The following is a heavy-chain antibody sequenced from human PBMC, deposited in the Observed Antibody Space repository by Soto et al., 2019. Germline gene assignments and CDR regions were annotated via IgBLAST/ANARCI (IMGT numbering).Heavy chain of an antibody. D-gene: IGHD2-2*01. CDR1: GYTFTSYD. CDR2: MNPNRGNT. V-gene: IGHV1-8*01. CDR3: ARGGQQLRIYFYYGMDV. Sequence: QVQLVQSGAEVKKPGASVKVSCKASGYTFTSYDINWVRQATGQGLEWMGWMNPNRGNTGYAQKFQGRVTMTRNTSISTAYMELSSLGSEDTAVYYCARGGQQLRIYFYYGMDVWGQGTTVTVSS. J-gene: IGHJ6*02.